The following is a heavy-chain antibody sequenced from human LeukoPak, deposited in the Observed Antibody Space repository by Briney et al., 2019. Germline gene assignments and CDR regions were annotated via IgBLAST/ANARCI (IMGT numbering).Heavy chain of an antibody. V-gene: IGHV1-69*13. CDR1: GGTFSSYA. CDR2: IIPIFGTA. Sequence: SVKVSCKASGGTFSSYANSWVRQAPGQGLEWMGGIIPIFGTANYAQKFQGRVTITADESTSTAYMELSSLRSEDTAVYYCATTYYNILTGLSWGQGTLVTVSS. CDR3: ATTYYNILTGLS. D-gene: IGHD3-9*01. J-gene: IGHJ4*02.